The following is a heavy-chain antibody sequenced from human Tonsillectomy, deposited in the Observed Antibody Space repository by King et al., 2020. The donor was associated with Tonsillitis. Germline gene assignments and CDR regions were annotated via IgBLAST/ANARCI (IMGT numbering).Heavy chain of an antibody. CDR2: IKPRGECT. J-gene: IGHJ4*02. Sequence: VQLVESGGGLVQPGGSLRLSCAASGLTFSNYAMTWVRQAPGKGLEWVSAIKPRGECTYYADSVKGRFTISRDTSKNTLYLQMDSLRAEDTALYYCAKVIYDNYSDSWGQGPLGTVSS. CDR1: GLTFSNYA. V-gene: IGHV3-23*04. D-gene: IGHD5/OR15-5a*01. CDR3: AKVIYDNYSDS.